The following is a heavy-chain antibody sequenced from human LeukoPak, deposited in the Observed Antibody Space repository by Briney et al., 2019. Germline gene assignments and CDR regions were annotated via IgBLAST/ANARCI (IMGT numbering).Heavy chain of an antibody. J-gene: IGHJ2*01. Sequence: SQTLSLTCAVSGGSISSGGYSWSWIRQPPGKGLEWIGYIYHSGSTYYNPSLKSRVTISVDRSKNQFSLKLSSVTAADTAVYYCARGDGGSYYWYFDLWGRGTLVTVSS. CDR1: GGSISSGGYS. D-gene: IGHD1-26*01. CDR3: ARGDGGSYYWYFDL. V-gene: IGHV4-30-2*01. CDR2: IYHSGST.